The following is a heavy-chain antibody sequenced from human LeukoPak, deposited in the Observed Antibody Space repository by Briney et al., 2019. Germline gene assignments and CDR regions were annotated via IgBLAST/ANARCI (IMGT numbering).Heavy chain of an antibody. D-gene: IGHD3/OR15-3a*01. CDR2: IRADGTNQ. CDR3: AKDSQLWAAYFDY. Sequence: GGSLRLSRAASGFTFTSYGVHWVRQAPGKGLEWVAFIRADGTNQYYADFVKGRFTISRDNSKNTLYLQMSSLTAEDTAVYYCAKDSQLWAAYFDYWGQGTLVTVSS. CDR1: GFTFTSYG. V-gene: IGHV3-30*02. J-gene: IGHJ4*02.